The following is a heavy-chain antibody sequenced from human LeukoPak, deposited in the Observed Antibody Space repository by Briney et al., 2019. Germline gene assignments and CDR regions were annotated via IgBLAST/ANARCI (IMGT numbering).Heavy chain of an antibody. CDR1: GFTFRSYA. CDR2: ISYDGSNK. D-gene: IGHD5-12*01. V-gene: IGHV3-30*01. CDR3: ARGRPAYSGYDLVHS. Sequence: PGGSLRLSCAASGFTFRSYAMHWVRQAPGKGLEWVAVISYDGSNKYYADSAKGRFTISRDNSKNTLYLQMNSLRAEDTAVYYCARGRPAYSGYDLVHSWGHGTLVTVSS. J-gene: IGHJ5*01.